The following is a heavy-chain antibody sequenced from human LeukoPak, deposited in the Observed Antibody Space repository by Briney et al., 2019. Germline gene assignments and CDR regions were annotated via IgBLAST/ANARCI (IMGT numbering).Heavy chain of an antibody. CDR2: ISYDGSNK. Sequence: PGGSLRLSCAASGFTFSSYAMHWVRQAPGKGLEWVAVISYDGSNKYYADSVKGRFTISRDNSKNTLYLQMNSLRAEDTAVYYCARGEDGYSNPPWDYYYYYGMDVWGQGTTVTVSS. CDR1: GFTFSSYA. CDR3: ARGEDGYSNPPWDYYYYYGMDV. J-gene: IGHJ6*02. V-gene: IGHV3-30-3*01. D-gene: IGHD5-24*01.